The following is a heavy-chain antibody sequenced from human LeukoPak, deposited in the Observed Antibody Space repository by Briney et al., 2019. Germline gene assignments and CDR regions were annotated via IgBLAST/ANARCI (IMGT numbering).Heavy chain of an antibody. CDR1: GFTFSDST. V-gene: IGHV3-73*01. J-gene: IGHJ3*02. CDR2: IRSRAYNYAT. CDR3: TRHSRPVLRFLDWSADGFDI. D-gene: IGHD3-3*01. Sequence: PGGSLKLSCAASGFTFSDSTIHWVRQTSGKGLEWVGQIRSRAYNYATAYAASVKGRFTISGDDSKNTAYLQMNSLKTEDTALYYFTRHSRPVLRFLDWSADGFDIWGQGTMVTVSS.